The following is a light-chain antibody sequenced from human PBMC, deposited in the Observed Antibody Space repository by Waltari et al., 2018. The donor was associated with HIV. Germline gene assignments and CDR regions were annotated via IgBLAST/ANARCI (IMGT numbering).Light chain of an antibody. V-gene: IGLV2-14*03. CDR2: DVN. CDR1: NDVGTFTY. J-gene: IGLJ2*01. Sequence: QSALTQPASVSGSPGQSITISCSNDVGTFTYVSWYQQHPGKAPKVIIYDVNNRPSGVSNRFSGSKSGMTASRTSSGLRIEDEADYYCSSYTGHIALFGGGTKLTVL. CDR3: SSYTGHIAL.